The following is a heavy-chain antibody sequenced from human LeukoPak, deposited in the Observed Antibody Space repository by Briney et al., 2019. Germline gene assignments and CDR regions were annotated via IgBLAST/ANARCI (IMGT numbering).Heavy chain of an antibody. CDR2: ISYVEGDV. Sequence: GGSLRLSCAASGFAFNGYPMYWVRQAPGKGLEGVAFISYVEGDVLYADSVKGRFTLSRDDSKSTLYLQMNSLRPEDTAVFYCARAGGAWSRTHYYYFMDVWGQGTTVTVSS. CDR1: GFAFNGYP. J-gene: IGHJ6*03. CDR3: ARAGGAWSRTHYYYFMDV. D-gene: IGHD1/OR15-1a*01. V-gene: IGHV3-30*01.